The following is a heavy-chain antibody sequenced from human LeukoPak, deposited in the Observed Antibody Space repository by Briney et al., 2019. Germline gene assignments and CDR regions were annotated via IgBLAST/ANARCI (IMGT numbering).Heavy chain of an antibody. V-gene: IGHV1-2*02. CDR1: GYTFTGYY. D-gene: IGHD3-10*01. J-gene: IGHJ4*02. CDR3: ARSLYYYGSGSYRAFYYFDY. Sequence: ASVKVSCKASGYTFTGYYMHWVRQAPGQGLEWMGWINPNSGGTNYAQKFRGRVTMTRDTSISTAYMELSRLRSDDTAVYYCARSLYYYGSGSYRAFYYFDYWGQGTLVTVSS. CDR2: INPNSGGT.